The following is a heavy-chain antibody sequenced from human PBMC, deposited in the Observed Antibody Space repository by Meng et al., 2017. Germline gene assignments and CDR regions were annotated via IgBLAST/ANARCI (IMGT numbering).Heavy chain of an antibody. D-gene: IGHD6-19*01. V-gene: IGHV3-23*01. CDR2: ISGSGGST. Sequence: GESLKISCAASGFTFSSYAMSWVRQAPGKGLEWVSAISGSGGSTYYADSVKGRFTISRDNSKNTLYLQMNSLRAEDTAVYYCAKLPLVAVAGMLLDYWGQRTLVTVSS. J-gene: IGHJ4*02. CDR3: AKLPLVAVAGMLLDY. CDR1: GFTFSSYA.